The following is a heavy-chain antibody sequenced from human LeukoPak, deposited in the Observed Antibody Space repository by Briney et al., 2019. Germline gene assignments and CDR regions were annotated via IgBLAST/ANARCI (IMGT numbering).Heavy chain of an antibody. V-gene: IGHV1-46*01. D-gene: IGHD5-18*01. CDR3: ARAAADSYGYRYYFDY. CDR1: GYTFTNYY. CDR2: INPNGGST. Sequence: ASVEVSCKASGYTFTNYYIHWVRQAPGQGLDWMGLINPNGGSTTYAQKFQGRVTMTRDTSTSTVYMQLSSLRSEDTAVYFCARAAADSYGYRYYFDYWGQGTLVTVSS. J-gene: IGHJ4*02.